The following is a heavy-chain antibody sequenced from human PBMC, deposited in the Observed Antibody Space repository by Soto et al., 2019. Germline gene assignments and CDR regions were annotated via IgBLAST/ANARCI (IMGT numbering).Heavy chain of an antibody. D-gene: IGHD6-19*01. J-gene: IGHJ6*02. Sequence: QVQLQESGPGLVKPSQTLSLTCTVSGGSISSGGYYWSWIRQHPAKGLEWIGYIYYSGSTYYNPSLKSRVTISVGRSKSHLSLKLDSVTAADTAVYYCARDMAGSIEVAGTGHSYYGMDVWGQGTTVSVSS. CDR1: GGSISSGGYY. V-gene: IGHV4-31*03. CDR3: ARDMAGSIEVAGTGHSYYGMDV. CDR2: IYYSGST.